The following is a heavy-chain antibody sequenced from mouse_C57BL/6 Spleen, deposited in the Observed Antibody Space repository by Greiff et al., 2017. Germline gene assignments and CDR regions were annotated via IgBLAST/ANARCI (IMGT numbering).Heavy chain of an antibody. V-gene: IGHV1-64*01. CDR2: IHPNSGST. CDR1: GYTFTSYW. CDR3: ARSPKYYGSSELAY. Sequence: QVQLQQPGAELVKPGASVKLSCKASGYTFTSYWMHWVKQRPGQGLEWIGMIHPNSGSTNYNEKFKSKATLTVDKSSSTAYMQLSSRTSEDSEVYYCARSPKYYGSSELAYWAKGLWSLSLQ. J-gene: IGHJ3*01. D-gene: IGHD1-1*01.